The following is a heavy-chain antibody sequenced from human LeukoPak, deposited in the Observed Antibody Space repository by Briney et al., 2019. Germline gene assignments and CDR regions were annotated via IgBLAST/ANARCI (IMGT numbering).Heavy chain of an antibody. CDR2: ISAYNGNT. V-gene: IGHV1-18*01. Sequence: ASVKVSCKASGYTFTSYGIRWVRQAPGQRLEWMGWISAYNGNTNYAQKLQGRVTMTTDTSTSTAYMELRSLRSDDTAVYYCSRVDYDSSGPREDSFDIPGQETMVTVSS. CDR3: SRVDYDSSGPREDSFDI. J-gene: IGHJ3*02. D-gene: IGHD3-22*01. CDR1: GYTFTSYG.